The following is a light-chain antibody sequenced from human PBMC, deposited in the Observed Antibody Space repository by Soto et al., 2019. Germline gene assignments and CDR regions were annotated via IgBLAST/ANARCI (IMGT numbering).Light chain of an antibody. CDR1: QSIDNY. CDR2: GAS. Sequence: DIQMTQSPSSLSASVGDRVTITCRASQSIDNYLHWYHQKPGKAPKLLIYGASSLQSGVPSRFXXSGSGRAFTLTITGLQPEXFATYYCQQSYSTPYTFGQGTKLEIK. V-gene: IGKV1-39*01. CDR3: QQSYSTPYT. J-gene: IGKJ2*01.